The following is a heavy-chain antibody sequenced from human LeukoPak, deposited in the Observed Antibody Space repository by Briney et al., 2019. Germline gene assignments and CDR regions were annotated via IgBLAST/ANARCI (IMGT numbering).Heavy chain of an antibody. CDR1: GGSFSGYY. J-gene: IGHJ4*02. CDR3: ARMNSRCLTKGCSYGFDY. Sequence: SETLSLTCTVSGGSFSGYYWSWIRQPPGKGLEWIGEINHSGSTNYNPSLKSRVTISVDTSKNQFSLKLSSVTAADTAVYYCARMNSRCLTKGCSYGFDYWGQGTLVTVSS. D-gene: IGHD2-15*01. V-gene: IGHV4-34*01. CDR2: INHSGST.